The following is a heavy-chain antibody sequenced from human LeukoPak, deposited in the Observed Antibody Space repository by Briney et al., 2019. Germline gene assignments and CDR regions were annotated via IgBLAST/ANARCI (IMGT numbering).Heavy chain of an antibody. V-gene: IGHV1-8*01. CDR3: ARDSGSYYDFDY. J-gene: IGHJ4*02. D-gene: IGHD1-26*01. CDR1: GYTFTSYD. Sequence: GASVNVSCTASGYTFTSYDINWVRQATGQGLEWMGWMNPNSGNTGYAQKFQGRVTMTRNTSISTAYMELSSLRSEDTAVYYCARDSGSYYDFDYWGQGTLVTVSS. CDR2: MNPNSGNT.